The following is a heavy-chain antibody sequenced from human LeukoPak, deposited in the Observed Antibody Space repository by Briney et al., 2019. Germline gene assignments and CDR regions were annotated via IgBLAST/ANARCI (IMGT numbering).Heavy chain of an antibody. J-gene: IGHJ6*02. Sequence: GGSLRLSCATSGFTFSNYGMHWVRQAPGKGLEWVAVISYDESDKYYADSVKGRFTISRDNSKNTLYLQMNSLRPEGTAVYYCAKGVVAATNAAYYGMDVWGQGTTVTVSS. V-gene: IGHV3-30*18. CDR2: ISYDESDK. CDR1: GFTFSNYG. D-gene: IGHD2-15*01. CDR3: AKGVVAATNAAYYGMDV.